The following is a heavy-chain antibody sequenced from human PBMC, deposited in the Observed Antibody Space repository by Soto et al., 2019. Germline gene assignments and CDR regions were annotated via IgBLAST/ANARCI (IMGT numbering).Heavy chain of an antibody. CDR1: GGTFNNHA. CDR2: ITPIFGTA. J-gene: IGHJ5*02. D-gene: IGHD3-10*01. V-gene: IGHV1-69*01. CDR3: ARDSRGFGESQHNWFDP. Sequence: QVQLVQSGAEVKKPGSSVKVSCKVSGGTFNNHAISWVRQAPGQGLEWMGGITPIFGTANYAQKFQGRVTITADESTSTAYMELSSLRSEDTAVYYCARDSRGFGESQHNWFDPWGQGTLVTVSS.